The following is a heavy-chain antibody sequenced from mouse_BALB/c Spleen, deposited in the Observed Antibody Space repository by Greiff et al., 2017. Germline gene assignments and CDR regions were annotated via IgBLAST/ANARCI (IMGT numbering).Heavy chain of an antibody. Sequence: EVKLVESGGGLVKPGGSLKLSCAASGFTFSSYAMSWVRQTPEKRLEWVATISSGGSYTYYPDSVKGRFTISRDNAKNTLYLQMSSLRSEDTAMYDCARRRDGAWFAYWGQGTLVTVSA. CDR3: ARRRDGAWFAY. V-gene: IGHV5-9-3*01. CDR2: ISSGGSYT. J-gene: IGHJ3*01. CDR1: GFTFSSYA.